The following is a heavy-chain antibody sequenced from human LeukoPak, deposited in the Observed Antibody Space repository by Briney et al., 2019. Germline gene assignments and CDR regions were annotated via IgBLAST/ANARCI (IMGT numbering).Heavy chain of an antibody. Sequence: GASVKVSCKASGGTFSSYAISWVRQAPGQGLDWVGGIIPIFGTANYAQKFQGRVTITADESTSTAYMELSSLRSEDTAVYYCARNLECRKYSSSSCYYYYMDVWGKGTTVTVSS. J-gene: IGHJ6*03. CDR1: GGTFSSYA. D-gene: IGHD6-6*01. CDR3: ARNLECRKYSSSSCYYYYMDV. V-gene: IGHV1-69*01. CDR2: IIPIFGTA.